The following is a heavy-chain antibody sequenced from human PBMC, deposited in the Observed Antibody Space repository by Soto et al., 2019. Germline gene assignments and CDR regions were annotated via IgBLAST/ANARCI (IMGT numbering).Heavy chain of an antibody. CDR1: GGSISRGAYF. CDR2: ISYTVAT. D-gene: IGHD2-15*01. V-gene: IGHV4-31*03. Sequence: SETLSLTCSVSGGSISRGAYFCTWIRQFPGKGLEWIAYISYTVATYYNPSLKSRVTILADTSKNQFYLKLNSVTSADTAVYYCARGGPVSVSPAWQLLGYFDYWGQGTMVTVSS. CDR3: ARGGPVSVSPAWQLLGYFDY. J-gene: IGHJ4*02.